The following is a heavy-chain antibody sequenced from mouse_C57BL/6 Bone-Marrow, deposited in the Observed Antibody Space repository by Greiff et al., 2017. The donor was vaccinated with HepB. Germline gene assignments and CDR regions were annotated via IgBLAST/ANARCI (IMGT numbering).Heavy chain of an antibody. J-gene: IGHJ1*03. CDR3: ARGGGTDWYFDV. V-gene: IGHV1-55*01. CDR2: IYPGSGST. D-gene: IGHD3-3*01. Sequence: QVQLQQPGAELVKPGASVKMSCKASGYTFTSYWITWVKQRPGQGLEWIGDIYPGSGSTNYNEKFKSKATLTVDTSSSTAYMQLSSLTSEDSAVYYCARGGGTDWYFDVWGTGSTGTVSS. CDR1: GYTFTSYW.